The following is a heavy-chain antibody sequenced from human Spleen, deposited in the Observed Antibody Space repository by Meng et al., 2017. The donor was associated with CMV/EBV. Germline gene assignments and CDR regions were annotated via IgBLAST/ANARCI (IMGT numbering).Heavy chain of an antibody. J-gene: IGHJ6*02. CDR1: GDSIRSSNNW. CDR3: VSSWGTNMLRSKGDFYGMDV. Sequence: SETLSLTCAVSGDSIRSSNNWWSWVRQSPGKGLEWIGEIWRSGTTNYSPSLKSRLTISVDKSKNQFSLKLTSVTAADTAVYYCVSSWGTNMLRSKGDFYGMDVWGQGTTVTVSS. D-gene: IGHD3-16*01. V-gene: IGHV4-4*02. CDR2: IWRSGTT.